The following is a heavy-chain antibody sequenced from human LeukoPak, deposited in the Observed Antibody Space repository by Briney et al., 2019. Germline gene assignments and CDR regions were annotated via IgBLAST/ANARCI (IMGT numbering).Heavy chain of an antibody. V-gene: IGHV4-39*07. CDR2: LDFSGRT. CDR3: ASLGGAMATQDY. J-gene: IGHJ4*02. CDR1: GGSISTSSYY. Sequence: SETLSPTCNVSGGSISTSSYYWGWIRQSPVKGLEWIGNLDFSGRTNYNPSLKSRVTLSIDTSQTQFSLRLTSVTAADTAVYYCASLGGAMATQDYWGQGTLVTVSS. D-gene: IGHD3-16*01.